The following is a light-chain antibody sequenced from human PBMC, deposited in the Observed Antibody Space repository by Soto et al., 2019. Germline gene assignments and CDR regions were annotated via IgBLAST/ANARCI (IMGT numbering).Light chain of an antibody. J-gene: IGKJ2*03. CDR1: QSTVSYDGNTY. CDR3: MQGTQWPYS. V-gene: IGKV2-30*01. Sequence: DVVMTPSPLSLPVTLGQTASISCRARQSTVSYDGNTYLNWFQQRPVQPPRRLIYKVSDRDSGVTDRFSGSGSGPDFTLRISRLEAEDVAGDYCMQGTQWPYSFGQGTKLAI. CDR2: KVS.